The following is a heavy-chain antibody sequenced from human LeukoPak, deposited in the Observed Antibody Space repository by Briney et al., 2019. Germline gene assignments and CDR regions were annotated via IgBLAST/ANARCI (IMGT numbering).Heavy chain of an antibody. D-gene: IGHD6-13*01. J-gene: IGHJ3*02. CDR2: INSDGSST. Sequence: PGGSLRLSCAASGFTFSSYWMHWVRQAPGKGLVWVSRINSDGSSTSYADSVKGRFTISRDNAKNSLYLRMNSLRAEDTAVYYCARVSWYFAFDIWGQGTMVTVSS. V-gene: IGHV3-74*01. CDR3: ARVSWYFAFDI. CDR1: GFTFSSYW.